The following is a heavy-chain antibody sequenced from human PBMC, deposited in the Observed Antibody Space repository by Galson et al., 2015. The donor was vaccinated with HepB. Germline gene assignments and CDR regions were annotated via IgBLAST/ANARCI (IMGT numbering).Heavy chain of an antibody. CDR2: IRSKANSYAT. J-gene: IGHJ4*02. Sequence: SLRLSCAASGFTFSGSAMHWVRQASGKGLEWVGRIRSKANSYATAYAASVKGRFTISRDDSKNTAYLQMNSLKTEDTAVYYCTRRSGSYLSAIDYWGQGTLVTASS. D-gene: IGHD1-26*01. V-gene: IGHV3-73*01. CDR1: GFTFSGSA. CDR3: TRRSGSYLSAIDY.